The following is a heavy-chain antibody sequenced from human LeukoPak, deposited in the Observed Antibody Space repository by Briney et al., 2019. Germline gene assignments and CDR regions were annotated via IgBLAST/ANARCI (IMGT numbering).Heavy chain of an antibody. CDR2: ISYDGSNK. Sequence: GGSLRLSCAASGFTFSSYAMHWVRQAPGKGLEWVAVISYDGSNKYYADSVKGRFTIPRDNSKNTLYLQMNSLRAEDTAVYYCARGYCSGGSCRMYYFDYWGQGTLVTVSS. CDR1: GFTFSSYA. CDR3: ARGYCSGGSCRMYYFDY. J-gene: IGHJ4*02. D-gene: IGHD2-15*01. V-gene: IGHV3-30*04.